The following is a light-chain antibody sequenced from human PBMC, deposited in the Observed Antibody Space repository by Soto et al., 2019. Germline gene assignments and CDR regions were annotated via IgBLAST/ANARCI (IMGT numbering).Light chain of an antibody. Sequence: QLVLTQPASVSGSPGQSITISRTGTSSDVGGYSYVSWYQQHPGKAPKLMIYDVSNRPSGVSNRFSGSKSGNTASLTISGLQAEDEADYYCSSYSTSSVVFGGGTKLTVL. CDR3: SSYSTSSVV. V-gene: IGLV2-14*01. J-gene: IGLJ3*02. CDR2: DVS. CDR1: SSDVGGYSY.